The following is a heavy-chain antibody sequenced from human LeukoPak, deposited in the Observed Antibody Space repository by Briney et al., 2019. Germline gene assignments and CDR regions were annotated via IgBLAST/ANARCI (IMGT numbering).Heavy chain of an antibody. D-gene: IGHD2-2*01. J-gene: IGHJ6*03. Sequence: SQTLSLTCTVSGGSISSGSYYWSWIRQPPGKGLEWIGSIYYSGSTNYNPSLKSRVTMSVDTSKNQFSLKLSSVTAADTAVYYCARDREDIVVVPAANPYYYYYYMDVWGKGTTVTVSS. CDR2: IYYSGST. CDR1: GGSISSGSYY. CDR3: ARDREDIVVVPAANPYYYYYYMDV. V-gene: IGHV4-39*07.